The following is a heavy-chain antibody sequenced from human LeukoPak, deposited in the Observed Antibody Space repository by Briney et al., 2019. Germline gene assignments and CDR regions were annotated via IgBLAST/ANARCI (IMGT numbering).Heavy chain of an antibody. CDR2: IFSRGNT. V-gene: IGHV4-61*10. J-gene: IGHJ6*03. Sequence: SETLSLTCSVSGDSIFNSNSYWSWMRQPAGKGLEWIGHIFSRGNTNYNPSLKSRVTISVDMSKNQFSLILSSVTAADTAVYYCARTTEGGYTYDYFYYYYMDVWGKGTTVTISS. CDR1: GDSIFNSNSY. D-gene: IGHD5-18*01. CDR3: ARTTEGGYTYDYFYYYYMDV.